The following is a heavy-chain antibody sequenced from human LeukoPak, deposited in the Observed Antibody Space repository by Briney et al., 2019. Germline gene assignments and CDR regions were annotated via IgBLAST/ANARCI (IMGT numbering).Heavy chain of an antibody. Sequence: GGSLRLSCAASGFTFSSYAMSWVRQAPGKGLEWVSAISGSGGSTYYADSVKGRFTISRDNSKNTLYLQMNSLRAEDTAVYYCARAKGFWRRSYYYYYYMDVWGKGTTVTVSS. CDR1: GFTFSSYA. J-gene: IGHJ6*03. D-gene: IGHD3-3*01. CDR3: ARAKGFWRRSYYYYYYMDV. V-gene: IGHV3-23*01. CDR2: ISGSGGST.